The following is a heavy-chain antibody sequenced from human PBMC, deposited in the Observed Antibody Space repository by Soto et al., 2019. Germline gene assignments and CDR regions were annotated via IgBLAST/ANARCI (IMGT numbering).Heavy chain of an antibody. J-gene: IGHJ6*02. CDR2: IKSKTDGGTT. CDR1: GFTFSNAW. Sequence: PGGSLRLSCAASGFTFSNAWMSWVRQAPGKGLEWVGRIKSKTDGGTTDYAAPVKGRFTISRDDSKNTLYLQMNSLKTEDTAVYYCTTVLFGIRRHYGMDVWGQGTTVTVSS. D-gene: IGHD3-10*01. CDR3: TTVLFGIRRHYGMDV. V-gene: IGHV3-15*01.